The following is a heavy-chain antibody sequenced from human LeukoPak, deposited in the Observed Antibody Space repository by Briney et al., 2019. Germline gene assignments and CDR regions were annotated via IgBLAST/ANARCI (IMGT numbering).Heavy chain of an antibody. Sequence: GASLNISCKGSGYSFTSYWIAWVRQMPGGGLEWMGVIYPGDSDTRYSPSFQGQVTISVDKSVSAAHLQWSSLKASDTAMYYCASPPTRECSSISCPLSYWGQGTLVTVSS. D-gene: IGHD2-2*01. CDR1: GYSFTSYW. CDR2: IYPGDSDT. V-gene: IGHV5-51*01. J-gene: IGHJ4*02. CDR3: ASPPTRECSSISCPLSY.